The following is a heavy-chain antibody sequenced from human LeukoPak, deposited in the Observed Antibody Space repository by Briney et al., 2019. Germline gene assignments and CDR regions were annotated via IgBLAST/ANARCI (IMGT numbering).Heavy chain of an antibody. CDR3: AGALSMIEVVPSGAFDI. CDR2: IYYSGRT. CDR1: GGSIRRGGIY. D-gene: IGHD3-22*01. V-gene: IGHV4-31*02. Sequence: SRTLCLTCTVSGGSIRRGGIYWGWICQHPGKGLEWIGYIYYSGRTYYNPSLKRQVTISVDTSKNQFSLKLSSVTAADTAVYYCAGALSMIEVVPSGAFDIWGQGTMVTVSS. J-gene: IGHJ3*02.